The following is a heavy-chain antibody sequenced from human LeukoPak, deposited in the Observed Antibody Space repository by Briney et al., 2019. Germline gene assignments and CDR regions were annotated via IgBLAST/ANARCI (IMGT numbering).Heavy chain of an antibody. Sequence: GSLRLSCSASRFNLSNYAMCWVRQAPGKWLEWVSDIRQRWSTLYADSVEDRFTIPRDNSRNTLYLQMDSLRADDTAVYYCAKAWTGFGGDVWGQGTTVTVSS. D-gene: IGHD3-3*01. CDR1: RFNLSNYA. CDR2: IRQRWST. J-gene: IGHJ6*02. CDR3: AKAWTGFGGDV. V-gene: IGHV3-23*01.